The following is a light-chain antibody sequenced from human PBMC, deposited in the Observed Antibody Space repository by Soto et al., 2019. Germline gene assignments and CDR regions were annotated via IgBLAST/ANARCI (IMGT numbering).Light chain of an antibody. CDR3: QQYGSSLFT. CDR2: GAS. J-gene: IGKJ3*01. CDR1: QSVSSSY. Sequence: EIVLTQSPGTLSLSPGERVTLSCRASQSVSSSYLAWYQQKPGQAPRLLIYGASSRATGIPDRFSGSGSGTDFTLTISRLEPEDFAVYYCQQYGSSLFTFGPGTKVYIK. V-gene: IGKV3-20*01.